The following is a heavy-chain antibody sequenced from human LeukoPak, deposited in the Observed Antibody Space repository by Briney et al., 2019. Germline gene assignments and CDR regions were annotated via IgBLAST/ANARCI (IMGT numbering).Heavy chain of an antibody. J-gene: IGHJ5*02. V-gene: IGHV4-61*02. D-gene: IGHD3-22*01. CDR2: IYSSGST. Sequence: PSQTLSLTCTVSGGSISSGSYYWSWIRQPAGKGLEWIGRIYSSGSTNYNPSLKSRVTISVDTSKNQFSLKLSSVTAADTAVYYCARSVYYDSSGYYFPARWFDPWGQGTLVSVTS. CDR1: GGSISSGSYY. CDR3: ARSVYYDSSGYYFPARWFDP.